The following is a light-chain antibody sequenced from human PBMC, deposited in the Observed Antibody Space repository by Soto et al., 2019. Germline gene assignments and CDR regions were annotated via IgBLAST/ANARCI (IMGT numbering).Light chain of an antibody. J-gene: IGKJ2*01. CDR3: QQYHNWPPQYT. Sequence: EIVMTQSPASLSVSPGDGATLSCRASKSVASNVAWYQQKAGQGPRLLIHGASTRAAGVPARFSGSGSGTDFTLTISSLQSEDFAIYYCQQYHNWPPQYTFGQGTKLQIK. CDR1: KSVASN. V-gene: IGKV3-15*01. CDR2: GAS.